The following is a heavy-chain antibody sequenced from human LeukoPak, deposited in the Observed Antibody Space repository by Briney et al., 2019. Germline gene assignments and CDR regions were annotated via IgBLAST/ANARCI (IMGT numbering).Heavy chain of an antibody. Sequence: SETLSLSCSVSIGSISSSKWWSWVRQSPVKGLEWIGEIYLYGTTNYNPSFTSRVTMSVDRSRNQFSLKLTSVTAADTAVYYCARQKWEQQGRDYYFNGLDVWGPGTTVIVSS. D-gene: IGHD1/OR15-1a*01. CDR3: ARQKWEQQGRDYYFNGLDV. V-gene: IGHV4-4*02. J-gene: IGHJ6*02. CDR1: IGSISSSKW. CDR2: IYLYGTT.